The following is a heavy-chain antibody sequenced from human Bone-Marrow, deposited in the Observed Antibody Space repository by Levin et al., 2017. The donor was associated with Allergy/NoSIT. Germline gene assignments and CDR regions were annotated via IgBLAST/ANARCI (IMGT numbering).Heavy chain of an antibody. CDR1: GFTFSSYA. CDR3: VVAGFRTPWFDP. Sequence: GGSLRLSCAASGFTFSSYAMSWVRQAPGKGLEWVSAISGSGGSTYYADSVKGRFTISRDNSKNTLYLQMNSLRAEDTAVYYCVVAGFRTPWFDPWGQGTLVTVSS. D-gene: IGHD6-19*01. CDR2: ISGSGGST. J-gene: IGHJ5*02. V-gene: IGHV3-23*01.